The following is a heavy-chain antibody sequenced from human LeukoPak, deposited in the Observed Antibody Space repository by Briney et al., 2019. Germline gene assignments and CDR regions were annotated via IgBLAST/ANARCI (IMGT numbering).Heavy chain of an antibody. Sequence: GGSLRLSCAASGLTFTTYGMHWVRQAPGKGLEWVAVIWYDGSNKYYADSVKGRFTISRDNSKNTLYLQMNSLRAEDTAVYYCASDTNSGWDLTHWGQGTLVTVSP. J-gene: IGHJ4*02. CDR1: GLTFTTYG. CDR3: ASDTNSGWDLTH. CDR2: IWYDGSNK. V-gene: IGHV3-33*08. D-gene: IGHD6-19*01.